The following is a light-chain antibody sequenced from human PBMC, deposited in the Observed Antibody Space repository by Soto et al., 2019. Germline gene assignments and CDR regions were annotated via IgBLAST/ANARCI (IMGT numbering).Light chain of an antibody. V-gene: IGKV3-15*01. CDR1: QSVGSN. CDR3: QQYDNWPRT. CDR2: GAS. J-gene: IGKJ1*01. Sequence: IVLSQSPGTLSLTQGERATLSCRASQSVGSNIAWHQQKFGQAPRLLMYGASIRATSFSARFSGSGSGTEFTLTIRSLQSEDVATYYCQQYDNWPRTFAQRAKV.